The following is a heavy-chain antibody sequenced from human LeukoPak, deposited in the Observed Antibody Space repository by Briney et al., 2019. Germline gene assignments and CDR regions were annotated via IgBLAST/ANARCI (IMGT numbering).Heavy chain of an antibody. D-gene: IGHD3-10*01. J-gene: IGHJ3*02. CDR3: AREYRGVNTCGFDI. Sequence: AGGSLRLSCAASGFTFSDYYMHWVRQAPGKGLEYVSSISGNGESTNYANPVRGRFTLSRDNSKNTLFLQMGSLISEDMAVYYCAREYRGVNTCGFDIWGQGTMLTVSA. V-gene: IGHV3-64*01. CDR1: GFTFSDYY. CDR2: ISGNGEST.